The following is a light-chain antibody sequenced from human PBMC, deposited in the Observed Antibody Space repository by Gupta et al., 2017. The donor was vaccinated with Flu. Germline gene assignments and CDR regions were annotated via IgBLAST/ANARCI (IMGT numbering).Light chain of an antibody. CDR1: SSDVGGYNY. V-gene: IGLV2-14*01. Sequence: SITISCTGTSSDVGGYNYVSWYQQNPGKAPKLMIYEVSNRPSGVSNRFSGSKSGDTASLTISGLQAEDEADYYCSSYTSSSSYVFGTGTKVNVL. CDR3: SSYTSSSSYV. J-gene: IGLJ1*01. CDR2: EVS.